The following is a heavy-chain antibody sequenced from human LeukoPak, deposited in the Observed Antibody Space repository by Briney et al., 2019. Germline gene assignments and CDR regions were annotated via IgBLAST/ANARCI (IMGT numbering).Heavy chain of an antibody. CDR2: ISAYNGNT. J-gene: IGHJ4*02. CDR1: GYTFTSYG. V-gene: IGHV1-18*01. CDR3: ARIRTPGKWNYVPFDY. Sequence: ASVKVSCKASGYTFTSYGISWVRQAPGQGLEWMGWISAYNGNTNYAQKLQGRVTMTTDTSTSTAYMELRSLRSDDTAVYYCARIRTPGKWNYVPFDYWGQGTLVTVSS. D-gene: IGHD1-7*01.